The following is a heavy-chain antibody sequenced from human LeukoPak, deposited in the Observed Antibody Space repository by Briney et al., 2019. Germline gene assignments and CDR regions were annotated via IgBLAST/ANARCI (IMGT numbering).Heavy chain of an antibody. J-gene: IGHJ4*02. CDR3: ANIAYDSSGYYRHFDY. Sequence: SETLSLTCTVSGASISSGAYYWSWIRQPPGKGLEWIGYISYSGSTYYNPSLKSRITISVDTSKNQFSLKLSSVTAADTAIYYCANIAYDSSGYYRHFDYWGQGTLVTVSS. CDR2: ISYSGST. V-gene: IGHV4-30-4*01. CDR1: GASISSGAYY. D-gene: IGHD3-22*01.